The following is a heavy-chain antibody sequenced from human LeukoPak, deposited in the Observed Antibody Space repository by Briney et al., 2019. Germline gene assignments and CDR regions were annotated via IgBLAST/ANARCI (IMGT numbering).Heavy chain of an antibody. CDR1: GYTFTSYG. Sequence: ASVKVSCKASGYTFTSYGISWVRQAPGQGLERMGWISAYNGNTNYAQKLQGRVTMTTDTSTSTAYMELRSLRSDDTAVYYCARVYCSSTSCYSLDYWGQGTLVTVSS. J-gene: IGHJ4*02. V-gene: IGHV1-18*01. D-gene: IGHD2-2*02. CDR2: ISAYNGNT. CDR3: ARVYCSSTSCYSLDY.